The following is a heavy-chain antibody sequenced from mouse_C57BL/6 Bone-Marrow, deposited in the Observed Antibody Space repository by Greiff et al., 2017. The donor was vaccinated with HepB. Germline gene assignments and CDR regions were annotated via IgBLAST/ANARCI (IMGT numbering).Heavy chain of an antibody. CDR1: GFTFSSYG. Sequence: EVKLMESGGDLVKPGGSLKLSCAASGFTFSSYGMSWVRQTPDKRLEWVATISSGGSYTYYPDSVKGRFTISRDNAKNTLYLQMSSLKSEDTAMYYCARKSFYYGSSYRYFDVWGTGTTVTVSS. V-gene: IGHV5-6*01. D-gene: IGHD1-1*01. CDR2: ISSGGSYT. CDR3: ARKSFYYGSSYRYFDV. J-gene: IGHJ1*03.